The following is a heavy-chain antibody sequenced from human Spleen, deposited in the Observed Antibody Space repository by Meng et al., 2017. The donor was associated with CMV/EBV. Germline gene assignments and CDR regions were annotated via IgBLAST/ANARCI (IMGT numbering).Heavy chain of an antibody. CDR1: GFTFSVYR. D-gene: IGHD6-25*01. CDR3: ARESSGSFVLDV. CDR2: ISSSSSFK. V-gene: IGHV3-21*06. J-gene: IGHJ6*02. Sequence: AASGFTFSVYRMDWVRQAPGRGLEWVSSISSSSSFKYHADSVKGRFTVSRDNAESSLYLEMSGLRAEDTAVYYCARESSGSFVLDVWGQGATVTVSS.